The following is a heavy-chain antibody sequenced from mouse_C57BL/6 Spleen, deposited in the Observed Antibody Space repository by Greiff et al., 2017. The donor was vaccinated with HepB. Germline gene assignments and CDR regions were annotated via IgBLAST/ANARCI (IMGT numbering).Heavy chain of an antibody. V-gene: IGHV1-54*01. CDR1: GYAFTNYL. J-gene: IGHJ4*01. D-gene: IGHD2-3*01. CDR3: ARYDGYPYYYAMDY. CDR2: INPGSGGT. Sequence: QVQLQQSGAELVRPGTSVKVSCKASGYAFTNYLIEWVKQRPGQGLEWIGVINPGSGGTNYNEKFKGKATLTADKSSSTAYMQLSSLTSEDSAVYFCARYDGYPYYYAMDYWGRGTSVTVSS.